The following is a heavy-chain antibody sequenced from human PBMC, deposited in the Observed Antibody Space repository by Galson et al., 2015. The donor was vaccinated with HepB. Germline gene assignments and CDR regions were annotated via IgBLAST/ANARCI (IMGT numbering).Heavy chain of an antibody. J-gene: IGHJ4*02. CDR1: GFTFSDYY. Sequence: SLRLSCAASGFTFSDYYMNWIRQAPGKGLEWVSYISSSSSYTKYADSVKGRFTISRDNTKNSLYLQMNSLRAEDTAVYYCARAYGGTYDYWGQGTLVSVSS. CDR3: ARAYGGTYDY. D-gene: IGHD4-23*01. CDR2: ISSSSSYT. V-gene: IGHV3-11*05.